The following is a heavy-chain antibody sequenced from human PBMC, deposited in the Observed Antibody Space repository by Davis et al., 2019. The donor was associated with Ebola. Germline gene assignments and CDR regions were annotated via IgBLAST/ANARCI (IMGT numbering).Heavy chain of an antibody. CDR2: INPNSGGT. CDR3: ARGAIVGVTDPSDC. Sequence: AASVKVSCKASGYTFSNYAMNWVRQAPGQGLEWMGRINPNSGGTNYAQKFQGRVTMTRDTSISTAYMELSRLRSEDTAVYYCARGAIVGVTDPSDCWGQGTLVTVSS. V-gene: IGHV1-2*06. J-gene: IGHJ4*02. CDR1: GYTFSNYA. D-gene: IGHD1-26*01.